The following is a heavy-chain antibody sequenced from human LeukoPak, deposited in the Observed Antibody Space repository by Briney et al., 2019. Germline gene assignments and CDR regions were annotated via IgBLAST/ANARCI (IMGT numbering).Heavy chain of an antibody. CDR2: IGTAGDT. V-gene: IGHV3-13*01. D-gene: IGHD3-9*01. J-gene: IGHJ2*01. Sequence: GGSLRLSCAACGFTFSSYDMHWVRQATGKGLEWVSAIGTAGDTYYPGSVKGRFTISRDNAKNSLYLQMSSLRAEDTAVYYCARFLKTGYWAQYYYFDLWGRGTLVTVSS. CDR3: ARFLKTGYWAQYYYFDL. CDR1: GFTFSSYD.